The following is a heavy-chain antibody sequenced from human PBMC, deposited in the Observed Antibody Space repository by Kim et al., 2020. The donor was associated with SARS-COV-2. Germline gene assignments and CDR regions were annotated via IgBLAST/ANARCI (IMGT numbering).Heavy chain of an antibody. J-gene: IGHJ6*01. Sequence: GGSLRLSCAASGFTFSSYGMHWVRQAPGKGLEWVAIISYDGSNKYYADSVKGRFTISRDNSKNTLYLQMNSLRAEDTAVYHCAKDLYCSSASCYLGYYYHYGMDVWAQGTTVTVPS. D-gene: IGHD2-2*01. CDR1: GFTFSSYG. V-gene: IGHV3-30*18. CDR3: AKDLYCSSASCYLGYYYHYGMDV. CDR2: ISYDGSNK.